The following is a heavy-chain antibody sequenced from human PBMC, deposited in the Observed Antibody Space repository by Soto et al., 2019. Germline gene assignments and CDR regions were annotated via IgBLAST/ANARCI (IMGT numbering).Heavy chain of an antibody. CDR1: GFTFSSYA. D-gene: IGHD4-17*01. CDR3: ARLTTVTNVDWFDP. CDR2: ISYDGSNK. Sequence: QVQLVESGGGVVQPGRSLRLSCAASGFTFSSYAMHWVRQAPGKGLEWVAVISYDGSNKDYADSVKGRFTISRDNSKNTLYLQMNSLRAEDTAVYYCARLTTVTNVDWFDPWGQGTLVTVSS. J-gene: IGHJ5*02. V-gene: IGHV3-30*14.